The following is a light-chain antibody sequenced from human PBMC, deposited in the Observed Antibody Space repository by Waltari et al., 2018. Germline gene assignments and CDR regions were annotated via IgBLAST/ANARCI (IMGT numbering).Light chain of an antibody. CDR2: KGN. CDR1: AVSSSSTSS. Sequence: VTSWPSFSLSPATHIRPAWALRAVSSSSTSSPLWYQQSPGPHPRTLVYKGNIRSAGVPDRFSGSVLGNKAVLIITGAQAEDEATYYWLLYMGSGIWGFGGGTKLTVL. J-gene: IGLJ3*02. CDR3: LLYMGSGIWG. V-gene: IGLV8-61*01.